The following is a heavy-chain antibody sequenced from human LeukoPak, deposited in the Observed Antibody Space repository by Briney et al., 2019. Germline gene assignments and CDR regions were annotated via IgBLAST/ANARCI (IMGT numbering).Heavy chain of an antibody. D-gene: IGHD2-2*01. J-gene: IGHJ6*03. Sequence: GGSLRLSCAASGFTFSSYATSWVRQAPGKGLEWVSAISGSGGSTYYADSVKGRFTIARDNSKNTLYLQMNSLRAEDTAVYYCAKEAIPAAILYYYYMDVWGKGTTVTVSS. CDR3: AKEAIPAAILYYYYMDV. CDR1: GFTFSSYA. V-gene: IGHV3-23*01. CDR2: ISGSGGST.